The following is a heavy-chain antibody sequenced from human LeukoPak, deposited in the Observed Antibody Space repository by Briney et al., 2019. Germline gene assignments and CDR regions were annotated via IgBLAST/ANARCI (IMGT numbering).Heavy chain of an antibody. CDR3: ARETVCSSTSCYESHYYYMDV. Sequence: GGSLRLSCAASGFTFSSYSMNWVRQAPGKGLEWVSSISSSSSYIYYADSVKGRFTISRDNAKNSLYLQMNSLRAEDTAVYYCARETVCSSTSCYESHYYYMDVWGKGTTVTVSS. J-gene: IGHJ6*03. CDR1: GFTFSSYS. CDR2: ISSSSSYI. V-gene: IGHV3-21*01. D-gene: IGHD2-2*01.